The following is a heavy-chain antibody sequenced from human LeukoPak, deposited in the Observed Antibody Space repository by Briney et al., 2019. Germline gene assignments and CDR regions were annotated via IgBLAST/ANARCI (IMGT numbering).Heavy chain of an antibody. CDR1: GYTFTSYD. CDR3: ARPDYYDSSGDPGFDP. V-gene: IGHV1-8*01. CDR2: MNPNSGNT. Sequence: ASVKVSCKASGYTFTSYDINWVRQATGQGLEWTGWMNPNSGNTGYAQKFQGRVTMTRNTSISTAYMELSSLRSEDTAVYYCARPDYYDSSGDPGFDPWGQGTLVTVSS. D-gene: IGHD3-22*01. J-gene: IGHJ5*02.